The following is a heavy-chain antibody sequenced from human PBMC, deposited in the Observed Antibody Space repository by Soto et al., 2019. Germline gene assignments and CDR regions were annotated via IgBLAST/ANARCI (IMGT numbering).Heavy chain of an antibody. V-gene: IGHV4-31*03. J-gene: IGHJ4*02. CDR1: GGSISSGGYY. CDR3: AQTDYGGIDY. D-gene: IGHD4-17*01. CDR2: IYYSGST. Sequence: SETLSLTCTVSGGSISSGGYYWSWIRQHPGKGLEWIGYIYYSGSTYYNPSLKSRVTISVDTSKNQFSLKLSSVTAADTAVYYCAQTDYGGIDYWGQGTLVTVSS.